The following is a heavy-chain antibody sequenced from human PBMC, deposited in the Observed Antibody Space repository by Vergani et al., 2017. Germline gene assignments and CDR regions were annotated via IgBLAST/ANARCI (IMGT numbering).Heavy chain of an antibody. CDR2: ISYDGSNK. V-gene: IGHV3-30*18. J-gene: IGHJ4*02. CDR3: AKEKSEFWNSRMFGYYFDY. D-gene: IGHD1-7*01. Sequence: VRLVESGGGLVQPGGSLRLSCAASGFTFSSYGMHWVRQAPGKGLEWVAVISYDGSNKYYADSVKGRFTISRDNSKNTLYLQMNSLRAEDTAVYYCAKEKSEFWNSRMFGYYFDYWGQGTLVTVSS. CDR1: GFTFSSYG.